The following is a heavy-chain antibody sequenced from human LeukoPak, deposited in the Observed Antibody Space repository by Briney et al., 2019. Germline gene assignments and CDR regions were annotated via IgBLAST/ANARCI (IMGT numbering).Heavy chain of an antibody. Sequence: GGSLRLPCAASGSTFSSYAMSWVRQAPGKGLEWVSAISGSGGSTYYADSVKGRFTISRDNSKNTLYLQMNSLRAEDTAVYYCAKSESWFGEFVWFDPWGQGTLVTVSS. V-gene: IGHV3-23*01. J-gene: IGHJ5*02. CDR1: GSTFSSYA. CDR2: ISGSGGST. D-gene: IGHD3-10*01. CDR3: AKSESWFGEFVWFDP.